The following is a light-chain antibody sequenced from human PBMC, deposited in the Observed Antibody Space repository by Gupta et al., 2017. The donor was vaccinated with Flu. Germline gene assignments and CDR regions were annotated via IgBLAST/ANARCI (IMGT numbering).Light chain of an antibody. CDR2: GAS. Sequence: DIVMTQSPATLSASPGDRATLSCRASQSIGGNLAWYQQRPGQAPRLLIYGASSRATDIPARFSGGGSGTEFTLTISSLQSEDLAVYYCQQYSVGPSLSFGRGTKVEIK. J-gene: IGKJ4*01. CDR1: QSIGGN. CDR3: QQYSVGPSLS. V-gene: IGKV3-15*01.